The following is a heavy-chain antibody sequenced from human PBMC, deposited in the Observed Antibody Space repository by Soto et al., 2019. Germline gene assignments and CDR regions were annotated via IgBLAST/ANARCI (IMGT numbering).Heavy chain of an antibody. CDR3: ARGLYSNYAFEYWVDP. J-gene: IGHJ5*02. V-gene: IGHV4-59*01. Sequence: SETLSLTCTVSGGSISSYYWSWIRQPPGKGLEWIGYIYYSGSTNYNPSLKSRVTISVDTSKNQFSLKLSSVTAADTAVYYCARGLYSNYAFEYWVDPWGQGTLVTVSS. CDR2: IYYSGST. CDR1: GGSISSYY. D-gene: IGHD4-4*01.